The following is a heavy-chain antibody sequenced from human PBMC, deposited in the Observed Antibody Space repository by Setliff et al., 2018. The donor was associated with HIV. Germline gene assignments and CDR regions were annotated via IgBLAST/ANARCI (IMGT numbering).Heavy chain of an antibody. J-gene: IGHJ6*03. Sequence: GESLKLSCAASGFLFSSYGMHWVRQAPGKGLEWVAVTSYDGYDKYYADSVKGRFTISRDNSRNTLFLQANSLRVEDTAVYYCARDGAGHRYMDFWGKGTTVTVSS. CDR3: ARDGAGHRYMDF. D-gene: IGHD3-16*01. V-gene: IGHV3-30*19. CDR2: TSYDGYDK. CDR1: GFLFSSYG.